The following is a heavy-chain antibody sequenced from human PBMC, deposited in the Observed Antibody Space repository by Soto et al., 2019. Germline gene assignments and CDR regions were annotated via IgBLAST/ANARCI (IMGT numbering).Heavy chain of an antibody. J-gene: IGHJ3*02. CDR2: MNPLNGDT. V-gene: IGHV1-3*01. Sequence: QVQLVQSGAEVKKPGASVKVSCKASGYTFTTYSMHWVRQAPGQRLEWMGWMNPLNGDTKYSQRFQGRLTIIRDTSASTAYMELSSLRSVDTAIYYCARGNSGAFEIWGQGTMVTVSS. CDR1: GYTFTTYS. D-gene: IGHD1-26*01. CDR3: ARGNSGAFEI.